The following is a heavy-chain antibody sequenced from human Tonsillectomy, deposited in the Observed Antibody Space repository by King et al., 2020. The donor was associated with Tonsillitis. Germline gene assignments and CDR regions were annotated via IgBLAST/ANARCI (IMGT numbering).Heavy chain of an antibody. D-gene: IGHD6-13*01. CDR3: ARVWYSSSWY. CDR1: GLTVSSNY. Sequence: VQLVESGGGLIQPGGSLRLSCAASGLTVSSNYINWVRQAPGKGLEWVSIIYSGGSTFYAASVKGRFTISRDNSKNTLYLQMNSLRAEDTAVYYCARVWYSSSWYWGQGTLVTVSS. V-gene: IGHV3-53*01. J-gene: IGHJ4*02. CDR2: IYSGGST.